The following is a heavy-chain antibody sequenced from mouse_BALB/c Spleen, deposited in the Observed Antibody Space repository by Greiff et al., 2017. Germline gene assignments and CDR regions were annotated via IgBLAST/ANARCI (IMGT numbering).Heavy chain of an antibody. J-gene: IGHJ4*01. CDR1: GYTFTSYW. V-gene: IGHV1S81*02. CDR2: INPSNGRT. Sequence: QVQLQQPGAELVKPGASVKLSCKASGYTFTSYWMHWVKQRPGQGLEWIGEINPSNGRTNYNEKFKSKATLTVDKSSSTAYMQLSSLTSEDSAVYYCARERSDAMDYWGQGTSVTVSS. CDR3: ARERSDAMDY.